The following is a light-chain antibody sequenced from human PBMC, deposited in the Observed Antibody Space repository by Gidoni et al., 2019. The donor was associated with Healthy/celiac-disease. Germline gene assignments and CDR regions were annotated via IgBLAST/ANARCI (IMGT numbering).Light chain of an antibody. Sequence: EIVMTQSPATLSVSPGERATLSCRASQSVSSNLAWYQQKPGQAPRLLIYGASTRATGIPARFSGSGSGTEFTLTISSLQSEDFAVYCCQQYNNWPPSYTFXQXTKLXIK. V-gene: IGKV3-15*01. CDR2: GAS. CDR1: QSVSSN. CDR3: QQYNNWPPSYT. J-gene: IGKJ2*01.